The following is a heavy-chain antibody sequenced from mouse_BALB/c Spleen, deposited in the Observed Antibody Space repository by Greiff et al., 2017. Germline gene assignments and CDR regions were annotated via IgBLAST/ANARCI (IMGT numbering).Heavy chain of an antibody. D-gene: IGHD1-1*02. J-gene: IGHJ4*01. CDR2: ISSGGSYT. V-gene: IGHV5-9-4*01. CDR1: GFTFSSYA. CDR3: ARDSGGNYVDYAMDY. Sequence: EVHLVESGGGLVKPGGSLKLSCAASGFTFSSYAMSWVRQSPEKRLEWVAEISSGGSYTYYPDTVTGRFTISRDNAKNTLYLEMSSLRSEDTAMYYCARDSGGNYVDYAMDYWGQGTSVTVSS.